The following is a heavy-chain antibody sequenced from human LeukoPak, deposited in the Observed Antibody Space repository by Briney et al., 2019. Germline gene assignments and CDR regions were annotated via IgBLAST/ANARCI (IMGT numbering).Heavy chain of an antibody. V-gene: IGHV1-2*06. CDR3: ATYYDFWSGYYTYYFDY. Sequence: ASVKVSCKASGYTFTSYYMHWVRQAPGQGLEWMGRINPNSGGTNYAQMFQGRVTMTRDTSISTAYMELSRLRSDDTAVYYCATYYDFWSGYYTYYFDYWGQGTLVTVSS. J-gene: IGHJ4*02. D-gene: IGHD3-3*01. CDR1: GYTFTSYY. CDR2: INPNSGGT.